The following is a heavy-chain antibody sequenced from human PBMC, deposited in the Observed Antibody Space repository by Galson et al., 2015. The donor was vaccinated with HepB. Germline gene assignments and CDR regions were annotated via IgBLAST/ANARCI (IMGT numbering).Heavy chain of an antibody. Sequence: SLRLSCAASGFTFSSYSMNWVRQAPGKGLEWVSSISSSSSYIYYADSVKGRFTISRDNAKNSLYLQMNSLRAEDTAVYYCARGGSGWYLYHFDYWGQGTLVTVSS. V-gene: IGHV3-21*01. J-gene: IGHJ4*02. CDR2: ISSSSSYI. CDR1: GFTFSSYS. CDR3: ARGGSGWYLYHFDY. D-gene: IGHD6-19*01.